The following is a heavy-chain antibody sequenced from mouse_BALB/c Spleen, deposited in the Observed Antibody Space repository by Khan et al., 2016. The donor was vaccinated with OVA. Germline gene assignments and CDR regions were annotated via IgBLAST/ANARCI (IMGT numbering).Heavy chain of an antibody. CDR2: ISSDGTYT. D-gene: IGHD4-1*01. Sequence: EVELVESGGDLVKPGGSLKLSCAASGFTFRNYGMSWVRPTPDKRLEWVATISSDGTYTYYPDSVKGRFTISRNNAKNTLYLQMSSLKSEDTAMYYCTSHLTGSFAYWGQGTLVTVSA. CDR1: GFTFRNYG. J-gene: IGHJ3*01. V-gene: IGHV5-6*01. CDR3: TSHLTGSFAY.